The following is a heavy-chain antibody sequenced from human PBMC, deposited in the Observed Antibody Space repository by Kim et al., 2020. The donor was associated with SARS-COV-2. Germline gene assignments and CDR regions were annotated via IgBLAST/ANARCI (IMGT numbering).Heavy chain of an antibody. Sequence: SETLSLTCAVYGGSFSGYYWSWIRQPPGKGLEWIGEINHSGSTNYNPSLKSRVTISVDTSKNQFSLKLSSVTAADTAVYYCARAVAGTYYYYGMDVWGQGTTVTVSS. CDR1: GGSFSGYY. CDR2: INHSGST. D-gene: IGHD6-19*01. J-gene: IGHJ6*02. V-gene: IGHV4-34*01. CDR3: ARAVAGTYYYYGMDV.